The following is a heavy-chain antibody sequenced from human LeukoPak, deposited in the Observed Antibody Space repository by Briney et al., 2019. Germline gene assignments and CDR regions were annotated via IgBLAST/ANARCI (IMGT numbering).Heavy chain of an antibody. V-gene: IGHV3-30-3*01. CDR3: ARDSSFSQWGAFDI. D-gene: IGHD2-8*01. Sequence: GGSLRLSCAASGFTFSSYAMHWVRQAPGKGLEWVAVISYDGSNKYYADSVKGRFTISRDNSKNTLYLQMNSLRAEDTAVYYCARDSSFSQWGAFDIWGQGTMVTVSS. J-gene: IGHJ3*02. CDR1: GFTFSSYA. CDR2: ISYDGSNK.